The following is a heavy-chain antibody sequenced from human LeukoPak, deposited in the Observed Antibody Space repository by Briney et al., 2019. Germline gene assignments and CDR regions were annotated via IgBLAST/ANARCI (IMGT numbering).Heavy chain of an antibody. CDR1: GYTFSTYG. CDR3: ALCFTGRYSEDLDL. V-gene: IGHV1-18*01. Sequence: ASVKVSCKASGYTFSTYGISWVRQAPGQGLEWMGWIRASNGNTNYAQKLQGRFTMTTDTSTSTAYMELRSLRSDDTAIYYCALCFTGRYSEDLDLWGQGTMVTVSS. CDR2: IRASNGNT. D-gene: IGHD1-26*01. J-gene: IGHJ3*01.